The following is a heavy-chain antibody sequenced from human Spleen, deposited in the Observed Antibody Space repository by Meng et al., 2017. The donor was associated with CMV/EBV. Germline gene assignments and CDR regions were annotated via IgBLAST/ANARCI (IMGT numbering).Heavy chain of an antibody. CDR1: YY. D-gene: IGHD3-22*01. V-gene: IGHV1-2*02. CDR2: INPNSGAS. J-gene: IGHJ5*02. CDR3: AREAYYYDSSGYYYVAGGYWFDP. Sequence: YYVHWVRQAPGQGLEWMGWINPNSGASSYPQKFQGRVTLTRDMSVSTVYMELNRLRSDDTAVYYCAREAYYYDSSGYYYVAGGYWFDPWGQGTLVTVSS.